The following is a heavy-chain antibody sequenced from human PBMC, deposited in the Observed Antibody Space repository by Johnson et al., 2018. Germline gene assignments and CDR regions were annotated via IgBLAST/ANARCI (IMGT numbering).Heavy chain of an antibody. D-gene: IGHD6-13*01. V-gene: IGHV3-48*01. CDR2: IDTISATI. J-gene: IGHJ4*02. Sequence: VQLVQSGGDLVQSGGSLRLSCAASGFTFRSNSMAWVRQAPGKGLEWISYIDTISATIYYADSVKGRFTISRDNAKNSLFLQMNSLRAGDTAVYYWTRVTILTVWYPLIDYWGQGALVTGSS. CDR3: TRVTILTVWYPLIDY. CDR1: GFTFRSNS.